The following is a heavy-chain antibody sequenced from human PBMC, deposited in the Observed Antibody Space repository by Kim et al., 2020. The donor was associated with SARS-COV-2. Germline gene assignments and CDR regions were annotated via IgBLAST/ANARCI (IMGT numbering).Heavy chain of an antibody. CDR2: K. CDR3: ARDSYGFDL. D-gene: IGHD3-16*01. J-gene: IGHJ2*01. Sequence: KYNADSVKGRFTISRDNSENTLYRQMNSLGADDTALYYCARDSYGFDLWGRGTLVTVSS. V-gene: IGHV3-33*01.